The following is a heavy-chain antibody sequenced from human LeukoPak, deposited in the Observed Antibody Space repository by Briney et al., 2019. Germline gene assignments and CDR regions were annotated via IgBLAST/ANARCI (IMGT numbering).Heavy chain of an antibody. CDR2: ISSSSSYI. CDR1: GFTFSSYS. J-gene: IGHJ4*02. V-gene: IGHV3-21*01. D-gene: IGHD3-22*01. Sequence: GGSLRLSCAAPGFTFSSYSMNRVRQAPGKGLEWVSSISSSSSYIYYADSVKGRFTISRDNAKNSLYLQMNSLRAEDTAVYYCARLYYDSSGYYFDYWGQGTLVTVSS. CDR3: ARLYYDSSGYYFDY.